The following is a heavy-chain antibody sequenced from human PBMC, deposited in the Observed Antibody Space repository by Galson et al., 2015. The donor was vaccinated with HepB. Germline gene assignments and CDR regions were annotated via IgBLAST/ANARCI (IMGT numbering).Heavy chain of an antibody. J-gene: IGHJ6*02. CDR1: GYSFTSYW. CDR3: ARHIIEGDPTLVGATEGDYYYYYGMDV. D-gene: IGHD1-26*01. V-gene: IGHV5-10-1*01. CDR2: IDPSDSYT. Sequence: QSGAEVKKPGESLRISCKGSGYSFTSYWISWVRQMPGKGLEWMGRIDPSDSYTNYSPSFQGHVTISADKSISTAYLQWSSLKASDTAMYYCARHIIEGDPTLVGATEGDYYYYYGMDVWGQGTTVTVSS.